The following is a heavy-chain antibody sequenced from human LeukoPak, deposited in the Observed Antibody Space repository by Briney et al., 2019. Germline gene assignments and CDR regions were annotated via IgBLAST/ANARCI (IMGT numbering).Heavy chain of an antibody. Sequence: SVKVSCKASGGTFSSYAISWVRQAPGQGLEWMGGIIPIFGTANYAQKFQGRVTITADESTSTAYMELSRLRSEDTAVYYCARNKRGCSSTSCYSDYYYYYMDVWGKGTTVTVSS. CDR1: GGTFSSYA. CDR2: IIPIFGTA. J-gene: IGHJ6*03. D-gene: IGHD2-2*02. V-gene: IGHV1-69*13. CDR3: ARNKRGCSSTSCYSDYYYYYMDV.